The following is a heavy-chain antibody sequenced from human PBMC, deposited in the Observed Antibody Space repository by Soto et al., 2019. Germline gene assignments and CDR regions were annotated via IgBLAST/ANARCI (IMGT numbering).Heavy chain of an antibody. V-gene: IGHV3-30*18. J-gene: IGHJ4*02. CDR2: VSHDGRNT. CDR1: GFTFSDYA. D-gene: IGHD6-19*01. CDR3: SKGGRQWLVTSDFNY. Sequence: VQLVESGGGVVQPGRSVRLSCAASGFTFSDYAMHWVRQAPGKGLEWVAVVSHDGRNTHYADSVKGRFTISRDSSKNTVSLEMTSLRAEDTAVYYCSKGGRQWLVTSDFNYWGQGALVTVSS.